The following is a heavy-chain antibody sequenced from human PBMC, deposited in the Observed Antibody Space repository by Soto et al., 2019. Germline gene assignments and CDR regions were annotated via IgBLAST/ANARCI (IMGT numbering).Heavy chain of an antibody. J-gene: IGHJ6*03. V-gene: IGHV3-7*01. Sequence: GGSLRLSCAASGFTFSSYWMSWVRQAPGKGLEWVANIKQDGSEKYYVDSVKGRFTISRDNAKNSLYLQMNSLSAEDTAVYYCASEHLPAANRYYYYYMDVWGKGTTVTVSS. CDR3: ASEHLPAANRYYYYYMDV. CDR1: GFTFSSYW. D-gene: IGHD2-2*01. CDR2: IKQDGSEK.